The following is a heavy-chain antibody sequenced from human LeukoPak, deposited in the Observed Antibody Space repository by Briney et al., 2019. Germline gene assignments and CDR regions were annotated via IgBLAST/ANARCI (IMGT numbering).Heavy chain of an antibody. CDR3: ARARYAEDAFDI. D-gene: IGHD4-17*01. Sequence: PSETLSLTCPVSGASISSSNNYWGWIRQPPGKGLEWIGNIYYSGSTNSKPSLKSRVTISLDTSKNHFSLRLSSVTAADTAVYFCARARYAEDAFDIWGEGTVVTVSS. CDR2: IYYSGST. CDR1: GASISSSNNY. J-gene: IGHJ3*02. V-gene: IGHV4-39*07.